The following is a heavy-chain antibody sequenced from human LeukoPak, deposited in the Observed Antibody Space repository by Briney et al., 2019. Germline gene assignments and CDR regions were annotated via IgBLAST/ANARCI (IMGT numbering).Heavy chain of an antibody. Sequence: PGGSLRLSCAASGFTVSDYSMAWVRQAPGKGLEWVSAISGSGSYTDYADSVKGRFTISRDNSKNTLYLEMNSLKVEDTAMYYCARSFSSRFSSPRRPYYFDYWGQGTLVTVSS. CDR3: ARSFSSRFSSPRRPYYFDY. J-gene: IGHJ4*02. CDR2: ISGSGSYT. D-gene: IGHD6-13*01. V-gene: IGHV3-23*01. CDR1: GFTVSDYS.